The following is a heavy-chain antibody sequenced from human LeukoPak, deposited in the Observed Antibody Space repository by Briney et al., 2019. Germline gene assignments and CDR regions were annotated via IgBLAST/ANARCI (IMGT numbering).Heavy chain of an antibody. CDR2: ISNSGSTI. Sequence: GGSLRLSCAASRFIFSDYYMTWIRQAPGKGLEWVSYISNSGSTIYYADSVKGRFTISRDNAKNSLYLQMNSLRAEDTAVYYCARVDYGDLPDYWGQGTLVTVSS. D-gene: IGHD4-17*01. CDR3: ARVDYGDLPDY. V-gene: IGHV3-11*04. J-gene: IGHJ4*02. CDR1: RFIFSDYY.